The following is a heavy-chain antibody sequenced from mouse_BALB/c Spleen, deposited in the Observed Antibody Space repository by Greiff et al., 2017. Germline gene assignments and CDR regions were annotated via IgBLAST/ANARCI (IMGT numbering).Heavy chain of an antibody. Sequence: EVKVVESGGGLVQPGGSLRLSCATSGFTFSDFYMEWVRQPPGKRLEWIAASRNKANDYTTEYSASVKGRFIVSRDTSQSILYLQMNALRAEDTAIYYCARGGYGWFAYWGQGTLVTVSA. J-gene: IGHJ3*01. CDR2: SRNKANDYTT. D-gene: IGHD2-14*01. CDR3: ARGGYGWFAY. V-gene: IGHV7-1*02. CDR1: GFTFSDFY.